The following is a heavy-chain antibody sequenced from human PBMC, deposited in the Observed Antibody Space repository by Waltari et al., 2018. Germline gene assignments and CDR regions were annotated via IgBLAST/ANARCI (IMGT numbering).Heavy chain of an antibody. V-gene: IGHV4-59*11. Sequence: QVQLQESGPGLVKPSETLSLTYTVSGGSISNHYWSWIRQPPEKGLEWIGYIYFTGSTNYNPSLKSRVTISVDTSKNQFSLKVTSVTAADTAVYYCARGGSGLNSWGQGTLVTVSS. CDR1: GGSISNHY. CDR2: IYFTGST. CDR3: ARGGSGLNS. D-gene: IGHD2-15*01. J-gene: IGHJ4*02.